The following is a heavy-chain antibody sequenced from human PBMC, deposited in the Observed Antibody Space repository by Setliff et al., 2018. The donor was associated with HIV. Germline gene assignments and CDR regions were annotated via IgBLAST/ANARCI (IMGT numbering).Heavy chain of an antibody. CDR2: IYPGDSDT. CDR1: GYSFTTYW. Sequence: GESLKISCKGSGYSFTTYWIGWVRQMPGKGLEWMGIIYPGDSDTRYSPSFQGQVTISADKSINTAYLQWSSLKASDTAIYYCARHGPGPMFRTNLDYWGQGTQVTVSS. D-gene: IGHD3-10*01. V-gene: IGHV5-51*01. J-gene: IGHJ4*02. CDR3: ARHGPGPMFRTNLDY.